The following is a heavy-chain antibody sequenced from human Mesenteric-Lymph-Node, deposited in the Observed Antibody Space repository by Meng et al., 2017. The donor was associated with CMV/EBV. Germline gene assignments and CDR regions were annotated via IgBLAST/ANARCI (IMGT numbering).Heavy chain of an antibody. D-gene: IGHD1-14*01. J-gene: IGHJ5*02. CDR3: ARDRVTRSNWFDP. V-gene: IGHV3-30*02. Sequence: GGSLRLSCAASGFTFSSYGMHWVRQAPGKGLEWVAFIRYDGSNKYYAASVKGRFTISRDNAKNSLYLQMNSLRAEDTAVYYCARDRVTRSNWFDPWGQGTLVTVSS. CDR1: GFTFSSYG. CDR2: IRYDGSNK.